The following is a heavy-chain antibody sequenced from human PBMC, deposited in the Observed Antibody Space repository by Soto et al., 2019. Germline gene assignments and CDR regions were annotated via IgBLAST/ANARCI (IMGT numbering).Heavy chain of an antibody. CDR2: IYYSGST. CDR3: ARATPYYYYGMDV. D-gene: IGHD2-15*01. V-gene: IGHV4-31*03. Sequence: QVQLQESGPGLVKPSQTLSLTCTVSGGSISSGGDYWSWIRQHPGKGLEWIGYIYYSGSTYYNPSLTSRVTLSVDTSKNHCSLKLSSVTAADTAVYYCARATPYYYYGMDVWGQGTTVTVSS. CDR1: GGSISSGGDY. J-gene: IGHJ6*02.